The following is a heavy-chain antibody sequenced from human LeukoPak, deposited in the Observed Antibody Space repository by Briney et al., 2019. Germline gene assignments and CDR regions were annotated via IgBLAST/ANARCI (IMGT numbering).Heavy chain of an antibody. J-gene: IGHJ2*01. D-gene: IGHD1-26*01. CDR2: IIPIFGTA. V-gene: IGHV1-69*06. Sequence: ASVKVSCKASGGTFSSYAISWVRQAPGQGLEWMGGIIPIFGTANYAQKFQGRVTMTEDTSTDTAYMELSSLRSEDTAVYYCATTSSGSSVARGYWYFDLWGRGTLVTVSS. CDR1: GGTFSSYA. CDR3: ATTSSGSSVARGYWYFDL.